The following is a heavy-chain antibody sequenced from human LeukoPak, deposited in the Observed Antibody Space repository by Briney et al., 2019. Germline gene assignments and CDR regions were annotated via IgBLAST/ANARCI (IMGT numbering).Heavy chain of an antibody. CDR3: ARGPLTVVTDY. V-gene: IGHV3-53*01. CDR2: IYSGGST. CDR1: GFTFSSNY. J-gene: IGHJ4*02. Sequence: PGGSLRLSCAASGFTFSSNYMSWVRQAPGKGLEWVSVIYSGGSTYYADSVKGRFTISRDNSKNTLYLQMNSLRAEDTAVYYCARGPLTVVTDYWGQGTLVTVSS. D-gene: IGHD2-21*02.